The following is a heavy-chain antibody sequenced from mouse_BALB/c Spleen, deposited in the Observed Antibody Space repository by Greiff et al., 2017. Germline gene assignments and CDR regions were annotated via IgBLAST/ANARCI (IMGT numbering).Heavy chain of an antibody. Sequence: DVQLVESGGGLVQPGGSRKLSCAASGFTFSSFGMHWVRQAPEKGLEWVAYISSGSSTIYYADTVTGRFTISRDNPKNTLFLQMTSLRSEDTAMYYCARGENYAMDYWGQGTSVTVSS. CDR2: ISSGSSTI. CDR1: GFTFSSFG. CDR3: ARGENYAMDY. J-gene: IGHJ4*01. V-gene: IGHV5-17*02.